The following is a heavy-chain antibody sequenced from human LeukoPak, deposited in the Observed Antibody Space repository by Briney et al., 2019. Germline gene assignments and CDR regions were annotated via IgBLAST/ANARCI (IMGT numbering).Heavy chain of an antibody. D-gene: IGHD2-15*01. CDR2: IYPDDSDT. CDR1: GYSFTNYW. J-gene: IGHJ4*02. CDR3: ARQGSGIFDY. Sequence: GESLKISCKGSGYSFTNYWIGWVRQLPGKGLEWMGIIYPDDSDTRYSPSLQGQVTISADKSMNTAYLQWSGLKASDTAMYYCARQGSGIFDYWGQGTLVTVSS. V-gene: IGHV5-51*01.